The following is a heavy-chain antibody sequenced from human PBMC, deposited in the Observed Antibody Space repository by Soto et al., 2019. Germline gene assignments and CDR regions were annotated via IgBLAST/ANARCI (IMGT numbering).Heavy chain of an antibody. CDR3: AKMGLGARQQYYYYYYGMDV. V-gene: IGHV3-21*01. CDR1: GFTFSSYS. D-gene: IGHD3-10*01. J-gene: IGHJ6*02. Sequence: EVQLVESGGGLVKPGGSLRLSCAASGFTFSSYSMNWVRQAPGKGLEWVSSISSSSSYIYYADSVKGRFTISRDNAKNSLYLQMNSLRAEDTAVYYCAKMGLGARQQYYYYYYGMDVWGQGTTVTVSS. CDR2: ISSSSSYI.